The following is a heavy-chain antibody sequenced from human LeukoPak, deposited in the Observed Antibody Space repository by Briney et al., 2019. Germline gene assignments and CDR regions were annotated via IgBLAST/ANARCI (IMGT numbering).Heavy chain of an antibody. CDR3: AKTTDFSSTRPNV. J-gene: IGHJ6*02. D-gene: IGHD2-2*01. CDR1: GYTFTGYY. CDR2: INPNSGGT. Sequence: ASVTVSCKASGYTFTGYYMHWVRQAPGQGLEWMGRINPNSGGTNYAQKFQGRVTMTRDTSISTAYMELSRLRSDDTAVYYCAKTTDFSSTRPNVWGQGTTVTVSS. V-gene: IGHV1-2*06.